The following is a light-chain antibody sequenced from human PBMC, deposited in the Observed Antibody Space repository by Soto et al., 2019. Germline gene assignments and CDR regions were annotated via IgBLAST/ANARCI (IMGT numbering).Light chain of an antibody. CDR1: QSISSW. V-gene: IGKV1-5*03. Sequence: DIQMTQSPSTLSASVGDRVTITCRASQSISSWLAWYQQKPGKAPKLLIYKASSIESGVPSRFSGSGSGTEFTLTISSLQPDDFATYYCQQYNSYSQTFGQGTKVEIK. CDR3: QQYNSYSQT. CDR2: KAS. J-gene: IGKJ1*01.